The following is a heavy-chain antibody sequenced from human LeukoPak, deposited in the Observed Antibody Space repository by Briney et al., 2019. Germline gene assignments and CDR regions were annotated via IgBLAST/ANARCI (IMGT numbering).Heavy chain of an antibody. V-gene: IGHV3-74*01. Sequence: GGSLRLSCAASGFTFSTYWMNWVRQGPGTGLVWVARISGDGRSTNYADSVKGRFTISRDNSKNTLYLQMNSLRAEDTAVYYCAKDLLVGATDYWGQGTLVTVSS. CDR1: GFTFSTYW. D-gene: IGHD1-26*01. J-gene: IGHJ4*02. CDR3: AKDLLVGATDY. CDR2: ISGDGRST.